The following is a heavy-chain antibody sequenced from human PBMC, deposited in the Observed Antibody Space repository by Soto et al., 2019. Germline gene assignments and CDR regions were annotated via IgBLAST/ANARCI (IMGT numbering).Heavy chain of an antibody. J-gene: IGHJ4*02. D-gene: IGHD5-18*01. CDR3: ARSPTAMAPYYFDY. CDR1: GGTFSSYA. Sequence: SVKVSCKASGGTFSSYAISWVRQAPGQGLEWMGGIIPIFGTANYAQKFQGRVTITADKSTSTAYMELSSLRSEDTAVYYCARSPTAMAPYYFDYWGQGTLVTVSS. CDR2: IIPIFGTA. V-gene: IGHV1-69*06.